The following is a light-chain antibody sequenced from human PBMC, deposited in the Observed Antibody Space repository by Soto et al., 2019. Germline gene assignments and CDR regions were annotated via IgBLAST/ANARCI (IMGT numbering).Light chain of an antibody. CDR1: SSDVGNYNL. CDR2: EVT. V-gene: IGLV2-23*02. J-gene: IGLJ1*01. CDR3: FSYAGSSTVV. Sequence: QSALTQPASVSGSPGQSITISCTGTSSDVGNYNLVSWYQQHPGKAPKVMIYEVTKRPSGVSNRFSGSKSGNTASLTISGLQAEDEADYYCFSYAGSSTVVFGTGTKLTVL.